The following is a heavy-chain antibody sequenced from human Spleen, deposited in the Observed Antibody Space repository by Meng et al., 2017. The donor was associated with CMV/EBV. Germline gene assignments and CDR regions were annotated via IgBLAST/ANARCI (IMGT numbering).Heavy chain of an antibody. D-gene: IGHD1-14*01. CDR1: GGSITRGSYH. CDR2: MFYSGTT. CDR3: ARAGTGYNRNSRLATDFGV. J-gene: IGHJ2*01. Sequence: SETLSLTCTVSGGSITRGSYHWTWIRQHPGKGLEWIGSMFYSGTTYYKPSLKSRVSISVDTSKNQFSLKLNSVTAADTAVYYCARAGTGYNRNSRLATDFGVWGRGTLVTVSS. V-gene: IGHV4-31*03.